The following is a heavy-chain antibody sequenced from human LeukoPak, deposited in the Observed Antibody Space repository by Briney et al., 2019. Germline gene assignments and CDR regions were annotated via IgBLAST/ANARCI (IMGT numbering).Heavy chain of an antibody. Sequence: GGSLRLSCAASGFTFSSYAMNWVRQAPGKGLEWVSSISGSGGSTYYADSVKGRFTISRDNSKNTLYLQMNSLRPEDTAVYYCAKDSKRWKTYYYEAGSYYFDYWGQGTRVTVSS. V-gene: IGHV3-23*01. CDR2: ISGSGGST. CDR1: GFTFSSYA. CDR3: AKDSKRWKTYYYEAGSYYFDY. D-gene: IGHD3-10*01. J-gene: IGHJ4*02.